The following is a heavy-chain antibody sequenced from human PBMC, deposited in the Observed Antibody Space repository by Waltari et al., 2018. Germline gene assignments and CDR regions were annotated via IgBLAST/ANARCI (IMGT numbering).Heavy chain of an antibody. V-gene: IGHV4-34*01. CDR1: GESFNNYY. D-gene: IGHD7-27*01. J-gene: IGHJ4*03. CDR3: ARHRRGSNGIDY. CDR2: TDHRGAT. Sequence: QVQLQQWGAGLLKPSETLSLTCGYYGESFNNYYWIWVRQPPGKGLEWIGETDHRGATKYNPSLASRVTISLDTSKSQFSLSLRSVIAADAAMYYCARHRRGSNGIDYWGQGTTVIVSS.